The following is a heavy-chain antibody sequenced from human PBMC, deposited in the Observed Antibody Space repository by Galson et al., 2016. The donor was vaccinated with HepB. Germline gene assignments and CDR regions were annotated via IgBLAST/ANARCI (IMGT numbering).Heavy chain of an antibody. CDR3: ASMGGGSGSWYKD. D-gene: IGHD6-13*01. J-gene: IGHJ4*02. Sequence: SLRLXCAAXGFIVSDYWVHWVRQPPGKGLVWVSRISPDGTSTAYADSVRGRFTISRDNSKSTLFLQLSSLRAGDTAVYYCASMGGGSGSWYKDWGQGNLVTVSS. V-gene: IGHV3-74*01. CDR2: ISPDGTST. CDR1: GFIVSDYW.